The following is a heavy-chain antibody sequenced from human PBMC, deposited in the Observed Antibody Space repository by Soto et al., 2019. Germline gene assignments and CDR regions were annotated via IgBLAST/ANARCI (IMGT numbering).Heavy chain of an antibody. D-gene: IGHD1-20*01. Sequence: VQLVESGGGLVQPGGSLRLSCAASGFTFSSYSMNWVRQAPGKGLEWVSYISSSSSTIYYADSVKGRFTISRDNAKNSLYLQMNSLRDEDTAVYYCARAGPLTGAYSYYYGMDVWGQGTTVTVSS. J-gene: IGHJ6*02. V-gene: IGHV3-48*02. CDR1: GFTFSSYS. CDR3: ARAGPLTGAYSYYYGMDV. CDR2: ISSSSSTI.